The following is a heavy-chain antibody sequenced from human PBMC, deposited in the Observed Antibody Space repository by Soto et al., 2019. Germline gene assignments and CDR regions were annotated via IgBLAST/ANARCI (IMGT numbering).Heavy chain of an antibody. Sequence: GGSLRLSCAASGFTFSSYAMSWVRQAPGKGLEWVSAISGSGGSTYYADSVKGRFTISRDNSKNTLYLQMNSLRAEDTAVYYCAKQTSAVAVAGGHFDYWGQGTLVTVSS. CDR3: AKQTSAVAVAGGHFDY. V-gene: IGHV3-23*01. D-gene: IGHD6-19*01. CDR2: ISGSGGST. CDR1: GFTFSSYA. J-gene: IGHJ4*02.